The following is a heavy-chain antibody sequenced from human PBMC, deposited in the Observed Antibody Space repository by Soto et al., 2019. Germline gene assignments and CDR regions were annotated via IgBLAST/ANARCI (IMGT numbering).Heavy chain of an antibody. Sequence: ASVKVSCKASGYTFTGHYIHWVRQAPGQGLEWMGWINPNSGATNYAQKFQGRVTMTRDTSISTAYMDLSRLRSDDTAVYYCARDRATENGYNANLDYWGRRALGTVSS. CDR1: GYTFTGHY. D-gene: IGHD5-12*01. V-gene: IGHV1-2*02. CDR2: INPNSGAT. J-gene: IGHJ4*02. CDR3: ARDRATENGYNANLDY.